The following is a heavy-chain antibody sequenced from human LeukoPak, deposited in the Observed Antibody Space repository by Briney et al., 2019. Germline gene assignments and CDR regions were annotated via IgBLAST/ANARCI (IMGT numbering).Heavy chain of an antibody. CDR1: GGSISSNSHY. CDR2: INHSGST. CDR3: ARARITMVRSPLGY. D-gene: IGHD3-10*01. Sequence: SETLSLTCTVSGGSISSNSHYWGWIRQPPGKGLEWIGEINHSGSTNYNPSLKSRVTISVDTSKNQFSLKLSSVTAADTAVYYCARARITMVRSPLGYWGQGTLVTVSS. V-gene: IGHV4-39*07. J-gene: IGHJ4*02.